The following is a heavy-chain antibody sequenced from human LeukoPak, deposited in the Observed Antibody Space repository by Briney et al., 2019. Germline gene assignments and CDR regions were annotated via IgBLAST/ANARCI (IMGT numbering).Heavy chain of an antibody. J-gene: IGHJ6*03. V-gene: IGHV1-18*01. D-gene: IGHD3-16*02. CDR1: GYTFTSYG. CDR3: AITFGGVIVPYCMDV. CDR2: ISAYNGNT. Sequence: ASVKVSCKASGYTFTSYGISWVRQAPGQGLEWMGWISAYNGNTNYAQKLQGRVTMTTDTSTSTAYMELRSLRSDDTAVYYCAITFGGVIVPYCMDVWGKGTTVTISS.